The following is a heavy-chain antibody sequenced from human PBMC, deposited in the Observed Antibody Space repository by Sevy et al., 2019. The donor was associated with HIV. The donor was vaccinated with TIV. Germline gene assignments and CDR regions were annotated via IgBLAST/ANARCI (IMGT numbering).Heavy chain of an antibody. D-gene: IGHD2-21*02. Sequence: ASVKVSCVASGYTFTDNYIHWVRQAPGQGLDWMGLINPSGGFTTYAHKFQGRVSMTGDTSTTTVHMELTNLRADDTAIYYCARTSACCGDCYGFDKWGQGTLVTVSS. V-gene: IGHV1-46*01. CDR2: INPSGGFT. CDR1: GYTFTDNY. J-gene: IGHJ5*02. CDR3: ARTSACCGDCYGFDK.